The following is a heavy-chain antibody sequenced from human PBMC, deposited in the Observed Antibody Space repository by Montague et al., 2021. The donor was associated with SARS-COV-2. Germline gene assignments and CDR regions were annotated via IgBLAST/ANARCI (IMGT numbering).Heavy chain of an antibody. J-gene: IGHJ4*02. D-gene: IGHD3-22*01. CDR2: TYYRSKWYN. V-gene: IGHV6-1*01. CDR1: GHSVSSYSAA. Sequence: CAISGHSVSSYSAAWNWIRQSPSIGLEWLGRTYYRSKWYNDYALXVKSRITINPDTSKNHFSLQLNSVTPEDTAIYYCARGVYYDGSGYYSFDYWGQGTLVTVSS. CDR3: ARGVYYDGSGYYSFDY.